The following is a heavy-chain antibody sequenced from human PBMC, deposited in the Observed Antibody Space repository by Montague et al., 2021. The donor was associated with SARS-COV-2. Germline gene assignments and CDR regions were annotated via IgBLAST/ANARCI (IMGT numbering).Heavy chain of an antibody. D-gene: IGHD3-22*01. J-gene: IGHJ4*02. Sequence: SETLSLTCTVSGDSISSSSYDWGWIRRPPGKGLEWIGHISYHGNTNYNPSLKSRVTISTDTSRTQFSLKVSSVTATDTAIYYCARRLDYWDSSGQRRHFDYWGQGTLVTVSS. CDR1: GDSISSSSYD. CDR2: ISYHGNT. V-gene: IGHV4-39*01. CDR3: ARRLDYWDSSGQRRHFDY.